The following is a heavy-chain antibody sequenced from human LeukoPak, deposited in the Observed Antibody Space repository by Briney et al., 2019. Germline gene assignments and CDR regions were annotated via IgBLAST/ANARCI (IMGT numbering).Heavy chain of an antibody. CDR2: IYHSGST. D-gene: IGHD5-24*01. V-gene: IGHV4-4*02. CDR3: ARGDGYNQGLLFDY. Sequence: SETLSLTCAVSGGSISSSNWWSWVRQPPGKGLEWIGEIYHSGSTNYNPSLKSRVAISVDTSKNQFTLKLSSVTAADTAVYYCARGDGYNQGLLFDYWGQGTLVTVSS. CDR1: GGSISSSNW. J-gene: IGHJ4*02.